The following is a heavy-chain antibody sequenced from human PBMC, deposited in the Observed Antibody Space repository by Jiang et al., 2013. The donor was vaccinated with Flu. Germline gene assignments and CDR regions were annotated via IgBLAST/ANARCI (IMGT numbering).Heavy chain of an antibody. D-gene: IGHD7-27*01. J-gene: IGHJ4*02. CDR1: GVSFSSDH. CDR3: AIYTTNWGGRGY. Sequence: GSGLVKPSETLSLTCTVSGVSFSSDHWSWIRQPPGKGLEWIGWGTHYNPSLNSRVTMSIDTSKTKFSLKLTSVTAADTAIYYCAIYTTNWGGRGYWGQGILVTVSS. V-gene: IGHV4-59*01. CDR2: WGT.